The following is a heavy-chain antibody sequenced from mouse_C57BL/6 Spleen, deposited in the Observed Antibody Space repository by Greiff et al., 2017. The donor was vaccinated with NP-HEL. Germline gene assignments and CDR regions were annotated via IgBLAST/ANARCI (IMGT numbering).Heavy chain of an antibody. J-gene: IGHJ2*01. V-gene: IGHV1-26*01. CDR3: ARGGPSGYFDY. D-gene: IGHD3-3*01. CDR2: INPNNGGT. Sequence: EVQLQQSGPELVKPGASVKISCKASGYTFTDYYMNWVKQSHGKSLEWIGDINPNNGGTSYNQKFKGKATLTVDKSSSTAYMELRSLTSEDSAVYYCARGGPSGYFDYWGQGTTLTVSS. CDR1: GYTFTDYY.